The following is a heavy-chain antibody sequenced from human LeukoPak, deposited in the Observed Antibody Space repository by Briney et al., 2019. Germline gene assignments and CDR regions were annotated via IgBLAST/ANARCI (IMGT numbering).Heavy chain of an antibody. D-gene: IGHD1-1*01. Sequence: GESLKISCKGSGYSFTSYWIGWVRQMPGKGLEWMGIIYPGDSDTRYSPSFQGQVTISADKSISTAYLQWSSPKASDTAMYYCAREASTNGVANWFDPWGQGTLVTVSS. CDR3: AREASTNGVANWFDP. CDR1: GYSFTSYW. J-gene: IGHJ5*02. CDR2: IYPGDSDT. V-gene: IGHV5-51*01.